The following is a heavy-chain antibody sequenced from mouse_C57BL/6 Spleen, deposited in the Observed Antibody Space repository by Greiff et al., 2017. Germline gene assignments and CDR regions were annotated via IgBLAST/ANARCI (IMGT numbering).Heavy chain of an antibody. CDR3: ARDSSGYIAY. V-gene: IGHV1-64*01. J-gene: IGHJ3*01. CDR1: GYTFTSYW. CDR2: IHPNSGST. D-gene: IGHD3-2*02. Sequence: QVQLQQPGAELVKPGASVKLSCKASGYTFTSYWMHWVKQRPGQGLEWIGMIHPNSGSTNYNEKFKSKATLTVDQSSSTAYMQLSSLTSEDSAVYYCARDSSGYIAYWGQGTLVTVSA.